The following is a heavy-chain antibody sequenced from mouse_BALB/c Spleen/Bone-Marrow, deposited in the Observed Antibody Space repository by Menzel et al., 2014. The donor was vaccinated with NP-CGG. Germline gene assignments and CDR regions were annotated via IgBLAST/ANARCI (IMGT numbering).Heavy chain of an antibody. CDR1: GYTFTSYY. V-gene: IGHV1S81*02. J-gene: IGHJ2*01. Sequence: VQLQQSGAELVKPGASVKLSCKASGYTFTSYYMYWVKQRPGQGLEWIGGINPNNGNINFSETFKSKATLTVDKSSSTAYMQLSSLTSEDSAVYYCTRRDYWGQGTTLTVSS. CDR2: INPNNGNI. CDR3: TRRDY.